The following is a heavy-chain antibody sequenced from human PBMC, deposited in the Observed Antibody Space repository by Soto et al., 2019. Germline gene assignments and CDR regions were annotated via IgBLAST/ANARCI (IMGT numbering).Heavy chain of an antibody. CDR2: IKPGTSDI. CDR1: GYKFGSAW. J-gene: IGHJ4*02. Sequence: GESLKISCKGVGYKFGSAWIGWVRQMPGKGLEWMGIIKPGTSDIRYSPSCRGHVTISADEAVSIAYLQWSSLKASDTAMYYCTRQLSHICDSWGQGTLVTAPQ. CDR3: TRQLSHICDS. V-gene: IGHV5-51*01. D-gene: IGHD3-3*02.